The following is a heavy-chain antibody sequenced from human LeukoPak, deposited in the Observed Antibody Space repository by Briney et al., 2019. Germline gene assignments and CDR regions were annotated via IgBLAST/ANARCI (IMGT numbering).Heavy chain of an antibody. CDR1: GGSFSGYY. D-gene: IGHD6-6*01. J-gene: IGHJ4*02. CDR2: INHSGST. CDR3: AREGSSSLMFDY. Sequence: PSETLCLTCAVYGGSFSGYYWSWIRQPPGKGLEWIGEINHSGSTNYNPSLKSRVTISVDTSKNQFSLKLSSVTAADTAVYYCAREGSSSLMFDYWGQGTLVTVSS. V-gene: IGHV4-34*01.